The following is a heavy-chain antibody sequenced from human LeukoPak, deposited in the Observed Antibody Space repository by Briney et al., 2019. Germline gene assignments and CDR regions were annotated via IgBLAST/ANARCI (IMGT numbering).Heavy chain of an antibody. CDR3: VRDLGGRSGH. J-gene: IGHJ4*02. CDR1: GFMFSNYD. D-gene: IGHD1-26*01. V-gene: IGHV3-74*01. CDR2: SNEDGSTT. Sequence: GGSLRLSCAAASGFMFSNYDMSWVRQAPGKGLVWVSRSNEDGSTTNYADSVKGRFTISRDNAKNTLYLQMNSLTAEDTAVYYCVRDLGGRSGHWGQGTLVTVSS.